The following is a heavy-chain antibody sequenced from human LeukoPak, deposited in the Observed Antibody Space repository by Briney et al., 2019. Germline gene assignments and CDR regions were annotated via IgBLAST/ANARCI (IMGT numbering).Heavy chain of an antibody. D-gene: IGHD3-22*01. Sequence: GGSLRLSCAASGFTFSSYGMHWVRQAPGKGLEWVAVISYDGSNKYYADSVKGRFTISRDNSKNTLYLQMNSLRAEDTAVYYCANTVITMIVVAPIGYWGQGPLVTVSS. J-gene: IGHJ4*02. CDR2: ISYDGSNK. CDR1: GFTFSSYG. V-gene: IGHV3-30*18. CDR3: ANTVITMIVVAPIGY.